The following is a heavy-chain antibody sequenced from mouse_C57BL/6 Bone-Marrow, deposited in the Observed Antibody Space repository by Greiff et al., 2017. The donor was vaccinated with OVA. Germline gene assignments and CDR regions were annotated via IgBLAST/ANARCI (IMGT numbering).Heavy chain of an antibody. CDR2: IYPRSGNT. CDR3: ARSYWEWFAY. CDR1: GYTFTSYW. V-gene: IGHV1-64*01. Sequence: VQLQQPGAELVKPGASVKLSCKASGYTFTSYWMHWVKQRPGQGLEWIGEIYPRSGNTYYNEKFKGKATLTADKSSSTAYMELRSLTSEDSAVYCCARSYWEWFAYWGQGTLVTVSA. D-gene: IGHD4-1*01. J-gene: IGHJ3*01.